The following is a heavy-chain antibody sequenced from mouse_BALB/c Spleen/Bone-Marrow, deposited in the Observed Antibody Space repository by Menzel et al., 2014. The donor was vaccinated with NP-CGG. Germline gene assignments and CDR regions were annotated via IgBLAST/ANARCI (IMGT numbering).Heavy chain of an antibody. CDR2: IDPANGNT. CDR1: GFNIKDTY. D-gene: IGHD1-1*01. J-gene: IGHJ3*01. Sequence: VQLQQPGAELVSPGASVRLSCTASGFNIKDTYIHWVVQRPEQGLEWIGRIDPANGNTKYDPKFQGKATITTDTSSNTASLQLSSLTSEDTAVYYCAGDYSFTYWGQGTLVTVSA. V-gene: IGHV14-3*02. CDR3: AGDYSFTY.